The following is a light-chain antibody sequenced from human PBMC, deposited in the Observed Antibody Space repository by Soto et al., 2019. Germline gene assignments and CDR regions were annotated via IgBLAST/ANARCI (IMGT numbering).Light chain of an antibody. Sequence: DIQMTQAPSTLSASVGDSLTITCRASHSIRDCLAWYQQKPGKAPHLLIYDASNLESGVPPRFNGHGSVTECNDTVSSLRLDDFAPYYCQQYESYSLTFVGGTRVEIK. CDR1: HSIRDC. V-gene: IGKV1-5*01. CDR3: QQYESYSLT. CDR2: DAS. J-gene: IGKJ4*01.